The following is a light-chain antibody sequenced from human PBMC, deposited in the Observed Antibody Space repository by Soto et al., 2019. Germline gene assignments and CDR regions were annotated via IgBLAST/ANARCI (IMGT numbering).Light chain of an antibody. CDR3: NSYRDTDTFWV. Sequence: QSALTQPTSVSGSPGQSITISCTGTSSDVGAFNYVSWYQQHPGKAPKLMIYDVYDRPSGVSYRFSGSKSGNTASLTISGLQAEDEADYYCNSYRDTDTFWVFGGGTKLTVL. CDR1: SSDVGAFNY. V-gene: IGLV2-14*03. CDR2: DVY. J-gene: IGLJ3*02.